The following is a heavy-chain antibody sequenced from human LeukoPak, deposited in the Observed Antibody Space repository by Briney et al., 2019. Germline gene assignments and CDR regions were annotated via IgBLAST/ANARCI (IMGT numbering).Heavy chain of an antibody. J-gene: IGHJ4*02. CDR3: AKDSSSWPFDY. CDR2: IYGGGTT. V-gene: IGHV3-53*01. Sequence: GGSLRLSCAASGFTVSSNYMSWVRQAPGKGLEWVSVIYGGGTTYYADSVKGRFTISRDNSKNTLYLQMNSLRAEDTAVYYCAKDSSSWPFDYWGQGTLVTVSS. D-gene: IGHD6-13*01. CDR1: GFTVSSNY.